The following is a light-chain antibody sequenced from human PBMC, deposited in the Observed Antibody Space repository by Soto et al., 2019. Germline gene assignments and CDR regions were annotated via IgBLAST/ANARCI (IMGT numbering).Light chain of an antibody. CDR3: QDYGTSAPWT. CDR1: QNIRGNE. V-gene: IGKV3-20*01. J-gene: IGKJ1*01. Sequence: EVVLTQSPGTLSLSPGERATLSCRASQNIRGNELAWYQQKPGQAPRLLIYRGSTRATGIPDRFSGRGSGTDVTPTITGLEPEDFAVYYCQDYGTSAPWTFGQGTKVEIK. CDR2: RGS.